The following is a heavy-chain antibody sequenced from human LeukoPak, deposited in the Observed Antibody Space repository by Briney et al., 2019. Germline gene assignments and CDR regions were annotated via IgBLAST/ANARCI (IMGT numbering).Heavy chain of an antibody. Sequence: ASVKVSCKASGYTFTSYGISWVRQAPGQGLEWMGWISAYNGNTNYAQKLQGRVTMTTDTSTSTAYTELRSLRSDDTAVYYCASVAVGYSSNGPHDFDYWGQGTLVTVSS. D-gene: IGHD6-13*01. CDR3: ASVAVGYSSNGPHDFDY. CDR1: GYTFTSYG. V-gene: IGHV1-18*01. J-gene: IGHJ4*02. CDR2: ISAYNGNT.